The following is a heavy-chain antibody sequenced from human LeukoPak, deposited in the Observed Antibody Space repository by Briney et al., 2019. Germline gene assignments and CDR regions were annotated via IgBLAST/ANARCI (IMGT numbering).Heavy chain of an antibody. CDR2: IYYSGST. D-gene: IGHD1-7*01. J-gene: IGHJ4*02. Sequence: SETLSLTCTVSGGSISSSSYYWGWIRQPPGKGLEWIGSIYYSGSTYYNPSLKSRVTISVDTSKNQFSLKLSSVTAADTAVYYCARPNWNSGLYIDYWGQGTLVTVSS. CDR3: ARPNWNSGLYIDY. V-gene: IGHV4-39*01. CDR1: GGSISSSSYY.